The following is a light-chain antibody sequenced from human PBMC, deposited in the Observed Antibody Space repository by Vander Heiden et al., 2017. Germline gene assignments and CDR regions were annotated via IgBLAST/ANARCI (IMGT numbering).Light chain of an antibody. CDR2: DAA. CDR1: QSVSSH. V-gene: IGKV3-15*01. Sequence: DIVMTQSPATLSVSPGERATLSCRASQSVSSHLAWYQQKPGQAPRRLIYDAATTATGSPARISGSGSGTEFTLTISSRQSEDVAVYYCQQYNNWPLHTFGQGTKLEIK. CDR3: QQYNNWPLHT. J-gene: IGKJ2*01.